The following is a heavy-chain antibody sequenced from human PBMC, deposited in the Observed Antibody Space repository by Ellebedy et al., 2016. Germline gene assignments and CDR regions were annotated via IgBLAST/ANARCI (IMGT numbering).Heavy chain of an antibody. Sequence: GESLKISXAASGGIFSGTSMNWVRQAPGKGLEWVADIKQDGSEKYYVDSVKGRFTISRDNAKNSLNLQMNSLRVDDTAVYYCARGASSAYQDWGQGTLVIVSS. J-gene: IGHJ4*02. CDR1: GGIFSGTS. CDR3: ARGASSAYQD. CDR2: IKQDGSEK. V-gene: IGHV3-7*01.